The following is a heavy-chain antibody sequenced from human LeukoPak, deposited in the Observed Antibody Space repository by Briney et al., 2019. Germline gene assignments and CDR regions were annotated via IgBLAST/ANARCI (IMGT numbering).Heavy chain of an antibody. V-gene: IGHV3-7*03. CDR2: IKQDGGEK. CDR3: ARYYDILTNYHRFDS. J-gene: IGHJ4*02. Sequence: PSETLSLTCTVSGGSISSYYWSWVRQAPGKGLEWVANIKQDGGEKYYVDSVKGRFTISRDNAKNSLYLQMNSLRAEDTAVYYCARYYDILTNYHRFDSWGQGTLVTVSS. D-gene: IGHD3-9*01. CDR1: GGSISSYY.